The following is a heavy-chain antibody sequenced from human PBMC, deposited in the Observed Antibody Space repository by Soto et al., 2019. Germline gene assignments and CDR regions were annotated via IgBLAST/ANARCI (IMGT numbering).Heavy chain of an antibody. D-gene: IGHD3-22*01. Sequence: QVQLQESGPGLVKPSGTLSLTCAVSGGSISRSNWWSWVRQPPGKGLEWIGEIYHSGSTNYHPSLKTRVTISVDRSKNQFCLNVRSVAAADTAVYYCAGAFVDYDSRGHDAFDIWGRGTMVTVS. V-gene: IGHV4-4*02. CDR3: AGAFVDYDSRGHDAFDI. CDR2: IYHSGST. CDR1: GGSISRSNW. J-gene: IGHJ3*02.